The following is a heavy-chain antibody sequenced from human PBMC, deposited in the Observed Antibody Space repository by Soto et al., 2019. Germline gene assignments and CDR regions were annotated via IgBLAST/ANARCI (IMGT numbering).Heavy chain of an antibody. CDR3: ARDDDFADNGFDY. Sequence: QVHLVESGGGVVQPGRPLRLSCAASGFTFSRYGMHWVRQAPGKGLEWVGVIVRDGGQKQYADSVRGRFTISRDNFKNSLYLEMNSVTVEDTAVYYCARDDDFADNGFDYWGQGTLVTVSS. CDR2: IVRDGGQK. D-gene: IGHD1-1*01. CDR1: GFTFSRYG. J-gene: IGHJ4*02. V-gene: IGHV3-33*01.